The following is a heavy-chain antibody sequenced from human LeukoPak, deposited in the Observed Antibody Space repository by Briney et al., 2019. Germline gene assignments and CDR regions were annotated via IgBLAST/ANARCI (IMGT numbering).Heavy chain of an antibody. J-gene: IGHJ1*01. D-gene: IGHD3-22*01. CDR3: TRGPPPPYYYDTSGYYYFQH. CDR1: GFTFGDSA. Sequence: PGGSLRLSCTASGFTFGDSAMSWFRQAPGKGLEWVGFISSKSYGGTIEYAASVKGRFTISREDSKSIAYLQMNSLKTEDTAVYYCTRGPPPPYYYDTSGYYYFQHWGQGTLVTVSS. CDR2: ISSKSYGGTI. V-gene: IGHV3-49*03.